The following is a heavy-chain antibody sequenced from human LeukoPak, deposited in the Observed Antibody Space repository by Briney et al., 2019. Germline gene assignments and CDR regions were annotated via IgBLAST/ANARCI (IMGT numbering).Heavy chain of an antibody. D-gene: IGHD6-6*01. J-gene: IGHJ5*02. Sequence: PSETLSLTCTVSGDSISSSSSYWGWIRQPPGEGLEWIGSIYYSGSTNYSPSLKSRVTISVDTSKNQFSLKLSSVTAADTAVYYCARLSSLANIAARGRTWLDPWGQGSLVTVSS. CDR3: ARLSSLANIAARGRTWLDP. V-gene: IGHV4-39*07. CDR1: GDSISSSSSY. CDR2: IYYSGST.